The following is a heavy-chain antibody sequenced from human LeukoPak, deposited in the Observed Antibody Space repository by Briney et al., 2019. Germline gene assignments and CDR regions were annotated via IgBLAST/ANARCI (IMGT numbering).Heavy chain of an antibody. CDR3: TRWMFSYYDKNAFDI. D-gene: IGHD3-22*01. V-gene: IGHV3-48*04. Sequence: PGGSLRLSRAASGFTFSDDSMSWVRQAPGKGLQWISFISSASRTIYYADSVKGRFTISRDNAQNSLYLQMNSLKAEDTAVYYCTRWMFSYYDKNAFDIWGQGTMVTVSS. J-gene: IGHJ3*02. CDR2: ISSASRTI. CDR1: GFTFSDDS.